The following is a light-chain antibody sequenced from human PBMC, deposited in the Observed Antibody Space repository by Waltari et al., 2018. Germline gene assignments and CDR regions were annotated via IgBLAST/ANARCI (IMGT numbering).Light chain of an antibody. CDR1: QDISNY. CDR2: AAV. CDR3: QQYKTFPHT. V-gene: IGKV1-16*01. J-gene: IGKJ3*01. Sequence: DIRMTQSQSLLSASVGDRVTITCRASQDISNYLAWFHQKPGKAPKPLIYAAVSLQNGVPSRFSGGGSGTDFTLTISTLQPEDFATYYCQQYKTFPHTFGPGTKVDIK.